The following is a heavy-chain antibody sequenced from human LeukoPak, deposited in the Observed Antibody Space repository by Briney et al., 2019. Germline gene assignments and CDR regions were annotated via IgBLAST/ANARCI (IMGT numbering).Heavy chain of an antibody. J-gene: IGHJ4*02. CDR1: GGSFSGYY. CDR2: INHSGST. V-gene: IGHV4-34*01. Sequence: PSETLSLTCAVYGGSFSGYYWSWIRQPPGKGLEWIGEINHSGSTNYNPSLKSRVTISVDTSKNQISLRLTSVTAADTAVYFCARQAVAGTYCFDYWGQGTLVTVSS. CDR3: ARQAVAGTYCFDY. D-gene: IGHD6-19*01.